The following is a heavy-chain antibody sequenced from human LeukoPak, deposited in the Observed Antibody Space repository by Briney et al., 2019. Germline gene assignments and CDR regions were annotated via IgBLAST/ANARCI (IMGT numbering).Heavy chain of an antibody. V-gene: IGHV3-23*01. J-gene: IGHJ4*02. CDR1: GFTFSGYA. Sequence: GGSLRLSCAASGFTFSGYAMSWVRQAPGKGLEWVSPISGSGGSTYYADSVKGRFTISRANSKNSLYLQMNSLRAEDTALYYWAKGGAYCTGVGCYWDYYFDYWGQGTLVTVSS. CDR2: ISGSGGST. D-gene: IGHD2-15*01. CDR3: AKGGAYCTGVGCYWDYYFDY.